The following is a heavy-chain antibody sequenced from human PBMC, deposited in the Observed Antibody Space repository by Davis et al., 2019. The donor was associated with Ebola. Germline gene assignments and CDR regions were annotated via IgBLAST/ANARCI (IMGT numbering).Heavy chain of an antibody. D-gene: IGHD4-17*01. J-gene: IGHJ4*02. CDR1: GFTFSSYS. Sequence: GESLKISCAASGFTFSSYSMNWVRQAPGKGLEWVSPISSSSSYIYYADSVKGRFTISRDNAKNSLYLQMNSLRAEDTAVYYCARDRWNGDYLFDYWGQGTLVTVSS. V-gene: IGHV3-21*01. CDR3: ARDRWNGDYLFDY. CDR2: ISSSSSYI.